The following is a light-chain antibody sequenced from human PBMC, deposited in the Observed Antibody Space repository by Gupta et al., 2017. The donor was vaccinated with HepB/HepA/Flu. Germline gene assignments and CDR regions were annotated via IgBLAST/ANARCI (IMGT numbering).Light chain of an antibody. CDR1: TGAVTSGHY. V-gene: IGLV7-46*01. Sequence: QAVVTQEPSLTLSPVGTVTLTCGSSTGAVTSGHYPYWFQQKPGQAPRTLIYDTSNKHSWTPARFSGSLPGGKAALTLSGAQPEDEADYYCYLSCRGVGVFGGGTKLTVL. CDR2: DTS. CDR3: YLSCRGVGV. J-gene: IGLJ2*01.